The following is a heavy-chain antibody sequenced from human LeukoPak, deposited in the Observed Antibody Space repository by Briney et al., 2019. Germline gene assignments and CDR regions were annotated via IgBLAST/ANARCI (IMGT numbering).Heavy chain of an antibody. Sequence: ASVKVSCKASGYTFTSYGISWVRQAPGQGLEWMGWISAYNGNTNYAQKLQGRVTMTTDTSTSTAYMELRSLRSDDTAVYYCARWVPYCSGGSCYSVEPYYYYGMDAWGQGTTVTVSS. CDR1: GYTFTSYG. V-gene: IGHV1-18*01. D-gene: IGHD2-15*01. CDR3: ARWVPYCSGGSCYSVEPYYYYGMDA. J-gene: IGHJ6*02. CDR2: ISAYNGNT.